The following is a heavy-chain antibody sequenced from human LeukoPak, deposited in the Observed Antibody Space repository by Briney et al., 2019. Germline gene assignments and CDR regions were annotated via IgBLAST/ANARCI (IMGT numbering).Heavy chain of an antibody. Sequence: SVKVSCKASGGTFSSYAISWVRQAPGQGLEWMGGIIPIFGTANYAKKFQVRVTIPTDESTSTAYLELSRQGSEDTAMYYCARVFARGGEISGSYYYYWGQGTLVTVSS. CDR1: GGTFSSYA. CDR3: ARVFARGGEISGSYYYY. CDR2: IIPIFGTA. J-gene: IGHJ4*02. V-gene: IGHV1-69*05. D-gene: IGHD1-26*01.